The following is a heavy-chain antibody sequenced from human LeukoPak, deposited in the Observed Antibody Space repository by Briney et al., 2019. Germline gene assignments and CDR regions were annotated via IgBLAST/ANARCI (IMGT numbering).Heavy chain of an antibody. CDR1: GFSFNNEF. CDR3: ARVGMVPSFWFDP. D-gene: IGHD3-10*01. CDR2: ISSSGSTI. Sequence: GGSLRLSCAASGFSFNNEFTFTNAWMSWIRQAPGKGLEWVSYISSSGSTIYYADSVKGRFTISRDNAKNSLYLQMNSLRAEDTAVYYCARVGMVPSFWFDPWGQGTLVTVSS. V-gene: IGHV3-11*01. J-gene: IGHJ5*02.